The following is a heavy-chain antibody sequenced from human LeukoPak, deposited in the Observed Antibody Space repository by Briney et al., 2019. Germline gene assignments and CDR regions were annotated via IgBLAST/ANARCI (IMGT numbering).Heavy chain of an antibody. CDR3: ARVRGGGPITMVRGDAFDI. J-gene: IGHJ3*02. CDR2: IYHSGST. Sequence: SGTLSLTCAVSGGSISSSNWWSWVRQPPGKGLEWIGEIYHSGSTNYNPSLKSRVTISVDKSKNQFSLKLSSVTAADTAVYYCARVRGGGPITMVRGDAFDIWGQGTMVTVSS. V-gene: IGHV4-4*02. CDR1: GGSISSSNW. D-gene: IGHD3-10*01.